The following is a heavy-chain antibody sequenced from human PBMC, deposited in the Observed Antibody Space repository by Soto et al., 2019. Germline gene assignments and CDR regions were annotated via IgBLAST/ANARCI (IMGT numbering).Heavy chain of an antibody. CDR2: ILYDGSNT. CDR1: GFTFSICG. D-gene: IGHD3-10*01. Sequence: PGGSLRLFCTASGFTFSICGIHWVRQEPGEGREWVALILYDGSNTYYPDSVKGRFTISRDNSKNTLYLKMKSVRAEDTAGYYCARPGRGVDYYSGMDVWGPGTTVTVSS. V-gene: IGHV3-33*01. J-gene: IGHJ6*02. CDR3: ARPGRGVDYYSGMDV.